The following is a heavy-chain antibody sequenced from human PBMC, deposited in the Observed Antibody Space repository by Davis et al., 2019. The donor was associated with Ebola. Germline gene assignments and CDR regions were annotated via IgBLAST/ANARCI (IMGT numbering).Heavy chain of an antibody. Sequence: GESLKISCAVSGFRFSKYGMHWVRQAPGKGLEWVAVISNDGTNTDYGDSVKGRFTVSRDNSKNTMYLQMNSLRSEDTAVYWCAKEASGSGGYGGAFVDWGQGTVVTVSS. V-gene: IGHV3-30*18. CDR2: ISNDGTNT. J-gene: IGHJ4*02. CDR3: AKEASGSGGYGGAFVD. D-gene: IGHD3-10*01. CDR1: GFRFSKYG.